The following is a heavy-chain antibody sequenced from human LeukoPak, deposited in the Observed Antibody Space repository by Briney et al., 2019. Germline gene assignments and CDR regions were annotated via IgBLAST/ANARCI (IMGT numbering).Heavy chain of an antibody. D-gene: IGHD6-6*01. CDR3: AREVLAALDY. Sequence: GGSLRLSCAASGFTFSSYSMIWVRQAPGKGLEWVSYISSSRSTIYYADSVKGRFTISRDNAKNSLYLQMNSLRAEDTAVYYCAREVLAALDYWGQGTLVTVSS. V-gene: IGHV3-48*01. J-gene: IGHJ4*02. CDR2: ISSSRSTI. CDR1: GFTFSSYS.